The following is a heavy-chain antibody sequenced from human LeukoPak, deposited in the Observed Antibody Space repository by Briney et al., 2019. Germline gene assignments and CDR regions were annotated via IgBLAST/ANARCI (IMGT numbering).Heavy chain of an antibody. CDR1: GGSINNYY. CDR2: IYYSGST. J-gene: IGHJ3*02. Sequence: SKTLSLTCTVSGGSINNYYWSWIRQPPGKGLEWIGYIYYSGSTNYNPSLKSRVTISVDTSKNRFSLKLSSVTAADTAVYYCARDRDSSGYQYNAFDIWGQGTMVTVSS. V-gene: IGHV4-59*01. D-gene: IGHD3-22*01. CDR3: ARDRDSSGYQYNAFDI.